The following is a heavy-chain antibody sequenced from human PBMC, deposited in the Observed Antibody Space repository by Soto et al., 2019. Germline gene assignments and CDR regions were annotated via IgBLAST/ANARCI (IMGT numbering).Heavy chain of an antibody. V-gene: IGHV4-30-4*01. CDR2: IYYTGST. J-gene: IGHJ4*02. CDR3: ARVPAGGNSDYFDS. Sequence: QVQLQESGPGLVKPSQTLSLTCTVSGGSFSSGDYYWSWIRQPPGKGLVWIGYIYYTGSTYYHPSLKSRVTLSVDTSKNQFSLRLSSVTAADTAVYYCARVPAGGNSDYFDSWGQGTLVTVSS. CDR1: GGSFSSGDYY. D-gene: IGHD2-21*02.